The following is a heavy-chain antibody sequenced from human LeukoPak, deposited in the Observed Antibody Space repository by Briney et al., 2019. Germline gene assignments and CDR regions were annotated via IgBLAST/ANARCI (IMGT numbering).Heavy chain of an antibody. CDR1: GFTFSSYA. J-gene: IGHJ4*02. Sequence: PGGSLRLSCAASGFTFSSYAMSWVRQAPGKGLEWVSAISGSGGSTYYADSVKGRFTISRDNSKNTLYLQMNSLRAEDTAVYYCARVYYDSSGYYYAGGFDYWGQGTLVTVSS. CDR2: ISGSGGST. CDR3: ARVYYDSSGYYYAGGFDY. V-gene: IGHV3-23*01. D-gene: IGHD3-22*01.